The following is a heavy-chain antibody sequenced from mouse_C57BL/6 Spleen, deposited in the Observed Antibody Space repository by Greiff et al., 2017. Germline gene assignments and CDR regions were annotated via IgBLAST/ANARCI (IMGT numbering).Heavy chain of an antibody. J-gene: IGHJ2*01. V-gene: IGHV5-6*01. D-gene: IGHD3-1*01. Sequence: VQLVESGGDLVKPGGSLKLSCAASGFTFSSYGMSWVRQTPDKRLEWVATISSGGSYTYYPDSVKGRFTISRDNANNTLYLQMSSLKSEDTAMYYGARHSPGRYYLDYWGQGTTLTVSS. CDR3: ARHSPGRYYLDY. CDR2: ISSGGSYT. CDR1: GFTFSSYG.